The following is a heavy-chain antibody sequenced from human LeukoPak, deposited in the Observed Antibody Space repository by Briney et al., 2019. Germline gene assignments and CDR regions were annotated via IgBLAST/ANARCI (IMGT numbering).Heavy chain of an antibody. V-gene: IGHV3-30*04. CDR1: GFTFSSYA. Sequence: RSLRLSCAASGFTFSSYAMHWVRQAPGKGLEWVAVISYDGSNKYYADSVKGRFTISRDNSKNTLYLQMNSLRAEDTAVYYCARVRYDYGDYVGAFDIWGQGTMITVSS. CDR3: ARVRYDYGDYVGAFDI. J-gene: IGHJ3*02. D-gene: IGHD4-17*01. CDR2: ISYDGSNK.